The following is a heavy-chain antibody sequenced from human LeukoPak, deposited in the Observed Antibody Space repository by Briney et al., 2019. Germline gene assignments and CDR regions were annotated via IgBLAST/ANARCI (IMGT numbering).Heavy chain of an antibody. CDR3: ARRGGNWLGP. CDR2: ISPANSET. CDR1: GYRFTSYW. D-gene: IGHD3-16*01. V-gene: IGHV5-51*01. Sequence: GESLKISCKGSGYRFTSYWIAWVRQKPGKGLELMGIISPANSETLYSPSFQGQVTMSADSSTAYLQWSSLKASDTAIYYCARRGGNWLGPWGQGTLVTVSS. J-gene: IGHJ5*02.